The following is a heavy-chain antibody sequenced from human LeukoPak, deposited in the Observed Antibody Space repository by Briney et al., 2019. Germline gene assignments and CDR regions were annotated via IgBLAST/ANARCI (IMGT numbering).Heavy chain of an antibody. CDR3: ARAGGSYIDLGDY. CDR1: GFTFSSYG. CDR2: IWYDGSNK. D-gene: IGHD1-26*01. V-gene: IGHV3-33*01. Sequence: PGGSLRLSCAASGFTFSSYGMHWVRQAPGKGLEWVAVIWYDGSNKYYADSVKGRFTISRDNSKNTLYLQMNSLRAEDTAVYYCARAGGSYIDLGDYWGQGTLVTVSS. J-gene: IGHJ4*02.